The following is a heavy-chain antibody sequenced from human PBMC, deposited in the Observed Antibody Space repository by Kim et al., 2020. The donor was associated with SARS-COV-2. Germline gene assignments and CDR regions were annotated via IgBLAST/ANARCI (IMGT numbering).Heavy chain of an antibody. J-gene: IGHJ6*02. CDR2: IYHSGST. Sequence: SETLSLTCGVSGDSISHSNLWSWVRQPPGKGLAWIGEIYHSGSTNYNPSLKSRVAISVDKSTNQFSLRLGSVTAADTAVYYCARVGPYYSYGMDVWGQGTTVTVSS. CDR3: ARVGPYYSYGMDV. V-gene: IGHV4-4*02. CDR1: GDSISHSNL.